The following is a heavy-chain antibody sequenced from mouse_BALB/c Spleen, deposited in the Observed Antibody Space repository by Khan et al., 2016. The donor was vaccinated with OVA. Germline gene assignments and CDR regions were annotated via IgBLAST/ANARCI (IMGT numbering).Heavy chain of an antibody. CDR1: GYTFTNYN. CDR3: ARERAYYVNYFDS. J-gene: IGHJ2*01. D-gene: IGHD2-10*01. V-gene: IGHV1S29*02. Sequence: VQLQESGPELVKPAASVKLSCKATGYTFTNYNMHWMQQSHGESLEWIGYIFPYNGDIGHKQKFKHKATLTVARYSNQDYLALPSLTSEESAVFDCARERAYYVNYFDSWGQGTTVTVSA. CDR2: IFPYNGDI.